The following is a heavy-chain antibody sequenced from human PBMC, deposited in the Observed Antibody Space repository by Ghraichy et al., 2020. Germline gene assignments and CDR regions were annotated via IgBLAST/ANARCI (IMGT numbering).Heavy chain of an antibody. CDR3: ASAIAAAAPPYYGMDV. CDR1: GYSFTSYW. Sequence: GESLNISCKGSGYSFTSYWIGWVRQMPGKGLEWMGIIYPGDSDTRYSPSFQGQVTISADKSISTAYLQWSSLKASDTAMYYCASAIAAAAPPYYGMDVWGQGTTVTVSS. J-gene: IGHJ6*02. D-gene: IGHD6-13*01. V-gene: IGHV5-51*01. CDR2: IYPGDSDT.